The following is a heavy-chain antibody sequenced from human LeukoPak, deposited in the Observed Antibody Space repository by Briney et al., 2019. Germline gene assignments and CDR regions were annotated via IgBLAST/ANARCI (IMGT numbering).Heavy chain of an antibody. D-gene: IGHD3-16*01. V-gene: IGHV3-7*01. CDR1: GFSFNSDW. CDR2: IKHDESEK. J-gene: IGHJ4*02. Sequence: GGSLRLSCAASGFSFNSDWMDWVRQAPGKGLEWVANIKHDESEKNYLDSVKGRFTISRDNAQNSLYLQMNGLRVEDTAVYYCTRRLDDWGQGTLVSVSS. CDR3: TRRLDD.